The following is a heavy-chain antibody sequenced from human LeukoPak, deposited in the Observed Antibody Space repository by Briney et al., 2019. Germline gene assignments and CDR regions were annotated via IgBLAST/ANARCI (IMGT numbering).Heavy chain of an antibody. Sequence: SVKVSCKASGGTFSSYAISWVRQAPGQGLEWMGGIIPIFGTANYAQKFQGRVTITADESTSTAYLELSSLRSEDTAVYYCARGPGGIVVVPAAITGPFDYWGQGTLVTVSS. CDR2: IIPIFGTA. D-gene: IGHD2-2*02. CDR3: ARGPGGIVVVPAAITGPFDY. J-gene: IGHJ4*02. CDR1: GGTFSSYA. V-gene: IGHV1-69*01.